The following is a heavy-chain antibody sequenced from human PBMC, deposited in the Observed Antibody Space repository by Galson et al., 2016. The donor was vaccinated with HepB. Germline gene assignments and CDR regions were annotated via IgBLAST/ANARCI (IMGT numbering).Heavy chain of an antibody. Sequence: SLRLSCAASGFTFRSYAMNWVRQAPGRGLEWVSFISGSGGDTYYADSVKGRFTISRGNSKNTLFLQMDSLRVEDTAVYYCAKGAYSRSWRLSYDDALDIWGQGTMVTVSS. V-gene: IGHV3-23*01. CDR1: GFTFRSYA. CDR3: AKGAYSRSWRLSYDDALDI. D-gene: IGHD6-13*01. J-gene: IGHJ3*02. CDR2: ISGSGGDT.